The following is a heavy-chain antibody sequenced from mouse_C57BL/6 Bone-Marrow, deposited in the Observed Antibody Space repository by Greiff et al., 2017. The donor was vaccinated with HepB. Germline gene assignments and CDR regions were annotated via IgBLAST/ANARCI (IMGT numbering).Heavy chain of an antibody. CDR3: ARDSITTVVATNFDV. D-gene: IGHD1-1*01. CDR2: IYPRSGNT. V-gene: IGHV1-81*01. Sequence: QVQLQQSGAELARPGASVKLSCKASGYTFTSYGISWVKQRTGQGLEWIGEIYPRSGNTYYNEKFKGKATLTADKSSSTAYMELRSLTSEDSAVYFCARDSITTVVATNFDVWGTGTTVTVSS. J-gene: IGHJ1*03. CDR1: GYTFTSYG.